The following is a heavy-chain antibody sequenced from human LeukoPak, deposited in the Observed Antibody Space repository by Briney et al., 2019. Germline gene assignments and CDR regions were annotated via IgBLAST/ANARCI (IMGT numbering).Heavy chain of an antibody. J-gene: IGHJ6*03. D-gene: IGHD5-18*01. CDR3: ARVRRGYSYGYYYYYMDV. Sequence: GGSLRLSCAASGFTFSSYAMHWVRQAPGKGLEWVAVISYDGSNKYYADSVKGRFTISRDNSKNTLYLQMNSLRAEDTAVYYCARVRRGYSYGYYYYYMDVWGKGTTVTVSS. V-gene: IGHV3-30-3*01. CDR2: ISYDGSNK. CDR1: GFTFSSYA.